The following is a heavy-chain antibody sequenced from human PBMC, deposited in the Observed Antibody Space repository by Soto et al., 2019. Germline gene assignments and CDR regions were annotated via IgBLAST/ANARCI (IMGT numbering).Heavy chain of an antibody. CDR2: ISGSGGST. D-gene: IGHD4-17*01. J-gene: IGHJ4*02. Sequence: GGSLRLSCAASGFTFSSYAMSWVRQAPGKGLEWVSAISGSGGSTYYADSVKGRFTISRDNSKNTLYLQMNSLRAEDTAVYYCARANYGDYVGRWGSEYWGQGTLVTVSS. CDR3: ARANYGDYVGRWGSEY. CDR1: GFTFSSYA. V-gene: IGHV3-23*01.